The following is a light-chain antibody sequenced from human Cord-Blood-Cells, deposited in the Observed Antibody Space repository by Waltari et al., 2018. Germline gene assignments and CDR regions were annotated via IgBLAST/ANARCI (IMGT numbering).Light chain of an antibody. CDR2: DVS. CDR3: SSYTSSSKVV. V-gene: IGLV2-14*01. Sequence: QSALTQPASVSGSPGQSLPISCTGTSSDVGGYNYVSWYQQHPGKAPKLMIYDVSKRPSGVANRFSGSKSGNTATLTISGLQAEDEADYYCSSYTSSSKVVFGGGTKLTVL. CDR1: SSDVGGYNY. J-gene: IGLJ2*01.